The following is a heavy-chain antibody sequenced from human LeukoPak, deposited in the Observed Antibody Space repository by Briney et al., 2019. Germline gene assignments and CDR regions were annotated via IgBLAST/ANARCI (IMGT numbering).Heavy chain of an antibody. CDR2: ISGSGGST. D-gene: IGHD6-13*01. V-gene: IGHV3-23*01. CDR3: AKDRYSSTHINWFDP. J-gene: IGHJ5*02. CDR1: GFTFSSYA. Sequence: PGGSLRLSCAASGFTFSSYAMRWVRQAPGKGLEWVSAISGSGGSTYYADSVKGRFTISRDNSKKTLYLQMNSLRAEDTAIYYCAKDRYSSTHINWFDPWGQGTLVTVSS.